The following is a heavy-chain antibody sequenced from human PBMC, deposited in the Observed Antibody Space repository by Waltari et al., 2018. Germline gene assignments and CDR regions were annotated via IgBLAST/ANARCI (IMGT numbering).Heavy chain of an antibody. CDR2: INPSGGGT. CDR3: ALDTGALWMDV. V-gene: IGHV1-46*02. J-gene: IGHJ6*02. CDR1: EYTFNSSY. D-gene: IGHD2-21*01. Sequence: QVQLVQSGAEVKKPGASVKISCKTSEYTFNSSYIHWVRQAPGQGLEWMGIINPSGGGTIYAPKFQGRVTMTRDTSTSTGYMELSSLRSDDTAVYYCALDTGALWMDVWGQGTTVTVSS.